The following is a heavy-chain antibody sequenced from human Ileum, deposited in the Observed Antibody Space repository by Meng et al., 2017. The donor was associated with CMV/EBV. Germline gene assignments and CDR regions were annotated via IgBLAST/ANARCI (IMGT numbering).Heavy chain of an antibody. CDR3: ARTLKGSNFWFDT. Sequence: ASVKVSCKTSGYTFINFGVGWVRQAPGQGLEWLGWIGPYSGATIYARSVQGRVTMTTDTPTSTAYMELGGLRSDDTAVYYCARTLKGSNFWFDTWGQGTPVTVSS. D-gene: IGHD4-11*01. CDR2: IGPYSGAT. CDR1: GYTFINFG. V-gene: IGHV1-18*01. J-gene: IGHJ5*02.